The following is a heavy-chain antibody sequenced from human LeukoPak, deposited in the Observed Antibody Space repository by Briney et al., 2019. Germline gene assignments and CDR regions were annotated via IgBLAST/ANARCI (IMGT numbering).Heavy chain of an antibody. CDR1: GFTFSTYW. V-gene: IGHV3-66*01. CDR3: ASRAYDSSIT. D-gene: IGHD3-22*01. J-gene: IGHJ5*02. CDR2: IYSGGNT. Sequence: GGSLRLSCAASGFTFSTYWMSWVRQAPGKGLEWVSVIYSGGNTYYVDSVKGRFTISRDNSKNTLYLQMNSLRAEDTAMYYCASRAYDSSITWGQGTLVTVSS.